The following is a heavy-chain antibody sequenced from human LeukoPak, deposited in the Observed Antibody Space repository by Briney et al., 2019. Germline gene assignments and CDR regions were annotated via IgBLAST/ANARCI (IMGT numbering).Heavy chain of an antibody. Sequence: SETLSLTCAVYGGSFSGYYWSWIRQPPGKGLEWIGEINHSGSTNYNPSLKSRVTISVDTSKNQFSLKLSSVTAADTAVYYCARSPRRGYCSGGSCYSAGYFDYWGQGTLVTVSS. CDR3: ARSPRRGYCSGGSCYSAGYFDY. CDR2: INHSGST. V-gene: IGHV4-34*01. D-gene: IGHD2-15*01. CDR1: GGSFSGYY. J-gene: IGHJ4*02.